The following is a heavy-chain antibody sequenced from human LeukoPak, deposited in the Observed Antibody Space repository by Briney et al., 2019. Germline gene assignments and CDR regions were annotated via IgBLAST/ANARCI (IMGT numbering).Heavy chain of an antibody. CDR3: ARDGPGSGWPDY. Sequence: ASVKVSCKASGYTFTGYYMHWVRQAPGQGLEWMGWINPNSGGTSYAQKFQGRVTMTRDTSISTAYMELSRLRSEDTAVYYCARDGPGSGWPDYWGQGTLVTVSS. V-gene: IGHV1-2*02. CDR2: INPNSGGT. D-gene: IGHD6-19*01. CDR1: GYTFTGYY. J-gene: IGHJ4*02.